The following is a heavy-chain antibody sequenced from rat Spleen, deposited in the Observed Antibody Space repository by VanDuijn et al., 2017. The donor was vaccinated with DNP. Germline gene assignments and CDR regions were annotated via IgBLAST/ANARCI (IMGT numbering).Heavy chain of an antibody. Sequence: EVQLVESGGGLVQPGRSLKLSCVASGFTFNNYWMTWIRQAPGKGLEWIASITNTGGNTYYPDSVKGRFTISRVNAKSTLNLQMNSLRSEDTATYYCARSKLPGYVMDAWGQGASVTVSS. CDR3: ARSKLPGYVMDA. CDR1: GFTFNNYW. CDR2: ITNTGGNT. J-gene: IGHJ4*01. V-gene: IGHV5-31*01. D-gene: IGHD1-4*01.